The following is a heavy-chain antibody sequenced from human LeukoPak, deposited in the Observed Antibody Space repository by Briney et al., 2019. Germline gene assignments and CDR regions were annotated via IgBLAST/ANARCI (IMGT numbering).Heavy chain of an antibody. Sequence: SETLSLTCTVSGGSISSGSYYWSWIRQPAGKGLEWIGRIYTSGSTNYNPSLKSRVTISVDTSKNQLSLKLSSVTAADTAVYYCARSNNYYESSGYYAKTRRDFDYWGQGTLVTVSS. D-gene: IGHD3-22*01. CDR2: IYTSGST. CDR1: GGSISSGSYY. J-gene: IGHJ4*02. CDR3: ARSNNYYESSGYYAKTRRDFDY. V-gene: IGHV4-61*02.